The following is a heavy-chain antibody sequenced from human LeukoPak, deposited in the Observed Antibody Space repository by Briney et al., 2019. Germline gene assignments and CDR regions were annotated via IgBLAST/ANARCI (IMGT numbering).Heavy chain of an antibody. CDR3: VRGPYCSGGSCYGHFDY. D-gene: IGHD2-15*01. CDR2: IGTAGDT. J-gene: IGHJ4*02. CDR1: GFTFSSYG. V-gene: IGHV3-13*01. Sequence: GGSLRLSCAASGFTFSSYGMYWVRQSTGKGLEWVSAIGTAGDTYYPGSVKGRFTISRENAKNSLYLQMNSLRVGDTAVYYCVRGPYCSGGSCYGHFDYWGQGTLVTASS.